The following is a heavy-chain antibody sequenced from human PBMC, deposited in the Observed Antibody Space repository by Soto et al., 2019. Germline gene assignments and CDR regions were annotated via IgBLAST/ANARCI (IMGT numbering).Heavy chain of an antibody. Sequence: ASVKVSCKASGHTFTSYYMHWVRQAPGQGLEWMGIINPSGGSTSYAQKFQGRVTMTMDSSTSTVFMELTSLRSADTAVYYCARGGHIAVVTDSFDSWGQGTLVTVSS. CDR2: INPSGGST. CDR1: GHTFTSYY. CDR3: ARGGHIAVVTDSFDS. J-gene: IGHJ4*02. D-gene: IGHD2-21*02. V-gene: IGHV1-46*03.